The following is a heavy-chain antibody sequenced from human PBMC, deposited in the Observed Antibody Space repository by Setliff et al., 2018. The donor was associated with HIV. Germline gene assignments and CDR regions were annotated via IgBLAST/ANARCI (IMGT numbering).Heavy chain of an antibody. CDR1: GGSISSAY. V-gene: IGHV4-4*08. D-gene: IGHD1-26*01. J-gene: IGHJ4*02. CDR2: IYSGGNT. Sequence: SETLSLTCAVSGGSISSAYWSWVRQPPGKGLEWIGYIYSGGNTNYNPSLKSRVTISVDTSKNQFSLQLNSVTAADTAVYFCARTRAPYFFDFWGQGAQVTVSS. CDR3: ARTRAPYFFDF.